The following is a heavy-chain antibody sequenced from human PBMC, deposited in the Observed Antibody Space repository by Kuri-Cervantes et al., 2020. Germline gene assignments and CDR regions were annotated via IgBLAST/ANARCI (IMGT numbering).Heavy chain of an antibody. Sequence: GGSLRLSCTASGFTFGDYAMSWFRQAPGKGLEWVANIKQDGSEKYYVDSVKGRFTISRDNAKNSLYLQMNSLRAEDTAVYYCARVGSPVAHLRWIDYWGQGTLVTVSS. J-gene: IGHJ4*02. CDR3: ARVGSPVAHLRWIDY. CDR2: IKQDGSEK. V-gene: IGHV3-7*01. D-gene: IGHD6-19*01. CDR1: GFTFGDYA.